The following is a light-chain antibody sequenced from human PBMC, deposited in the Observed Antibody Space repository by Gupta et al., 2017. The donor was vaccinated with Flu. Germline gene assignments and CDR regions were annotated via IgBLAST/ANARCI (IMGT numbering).Light chain of an antibody. Sequence: SYELTQPPSVSVSPGKTASINCSGDKLGNKDVCWYQQKPGQSPILVIYEDKKRPSGIPERFSGSNSGDTATLTISGTQAMDEADYYCQTWDISTYVFGTGTKVTVL. CDR3: QTWDISTYV. CDR2: EDK. CDR1: KLGNKD. J-gene: IGLJ1*01. V-gene: IGLV3-1*01.